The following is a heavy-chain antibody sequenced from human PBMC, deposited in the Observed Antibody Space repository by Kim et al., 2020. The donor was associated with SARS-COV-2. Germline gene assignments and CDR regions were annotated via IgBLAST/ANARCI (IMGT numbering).Heavy chain of an antibody. CDR2: ST. CDR3: ARAYGDYYFDY. V-gene: IGHV3-53*01. D-gene: IGHD4-17*01. J-gene: IGHJ4*02. Sequence: STYYADTVQDQFTISRDHSKNTLYLQMNSLRAEDTAVYYCARAYGDYYFDYWGQGTLVTVSS.